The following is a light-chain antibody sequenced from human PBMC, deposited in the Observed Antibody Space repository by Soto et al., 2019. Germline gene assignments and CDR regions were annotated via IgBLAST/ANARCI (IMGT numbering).Light chain of an antibody. CDR1: SSNIGAGYD. Sequence: QSVLTQPPSVPGAPGQRVTISCTGSSSNIGAGYDVHWYQQLPGTAPKLLIYGNSNRPSGVPDRFSGSKSGTSASLAITGLQAEDEADYYCQSYDSSLRRVVFGGGTKLTVL. CDR2: GNS. CDR3: QSYDSSLRRVV. V-gene: IGLV1-40*01. J-gene: IGLJ2*01.